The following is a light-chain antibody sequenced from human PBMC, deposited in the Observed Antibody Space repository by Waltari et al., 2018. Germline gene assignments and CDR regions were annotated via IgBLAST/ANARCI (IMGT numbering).Light chain of an antibody. V-gene: IGKV1-39*01. Sequence: DIQMTQSPSSLPASVGDRVTITCRASQSISSYLNWYQQKPGKAPKLLIYAASSLQSGVPSRFSGSGSGTDFTLTISSLQPEDFATYYCQQSYSTPGITFGPGTKVDIK. CDR3: QQSYSTPGIT. J-gene: IGKJ3*01. CDR2: AAS. CDR1: QSISSY.